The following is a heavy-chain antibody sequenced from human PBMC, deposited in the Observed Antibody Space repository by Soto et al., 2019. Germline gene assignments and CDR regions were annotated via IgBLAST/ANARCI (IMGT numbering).Heavy chain of an antibody. V-gene: IGHV4-59*01. D-gene: IGHD5-12*01. Sequence: SDSWSVAEDSIGGFYGSWIRQPPGKGLEWIGYIYYSGSTNYNPSFKSRVTISVDTPKNQFSLKLTSVTAADTAVYYCARGVATIGPWGQGTLVTVSS. CDR1: EDSIGGFY. CDR3: ARGVATIGP. J-gene: IGHJ5*02. CDR2: IYYSGST.